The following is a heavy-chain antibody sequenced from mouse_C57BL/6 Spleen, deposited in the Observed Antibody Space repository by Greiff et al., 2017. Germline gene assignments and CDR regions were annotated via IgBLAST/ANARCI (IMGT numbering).Heavy chain of an antibody. CDR2: ISSGGSYT. J-gene: IGHJ1*03. V-gene: IGHV5-6*01. Sequence: EVKLMESGGDLVKPGGSLKLSCAASGFTFSSYGMSWVRQTPDKRLEWVATISSGGSYTYYPDSVKGRFTISRDNAKNTLYLQMSSLKSEDTAMYYCARPTVGWYFDVWGTGTTVTVSS. D-gene: IGHD1-1*01. CDR3: ARPTVGWYFDV. CDR1: GFTFSSYG.